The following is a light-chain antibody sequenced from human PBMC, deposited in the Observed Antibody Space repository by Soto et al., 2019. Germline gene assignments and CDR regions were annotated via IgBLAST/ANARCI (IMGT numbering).Light chain of an antibody. J-gene: IGKJ3*01. CDR1: QSLSRN. V-gene: IGKV3-15*01. Sequence: EILMTQSPATLSVSPGERATLSCRASQSLSRNLAWYQQKPGQAPRRLIYGASTRASGIPARFSGSGSGTELTLTISSLQSEDFALYYCQHYNDWTPAFTFGPGTKVDL. CDR2: GAS. CDR3: QHYNDWTPAFT.